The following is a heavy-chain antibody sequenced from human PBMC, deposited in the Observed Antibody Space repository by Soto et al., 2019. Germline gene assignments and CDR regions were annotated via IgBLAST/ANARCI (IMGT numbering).Heavy chain of an antibody. D-gene: IGHD4-17*01. Sequence: PSGTLSLTCTXXXXXMSSXSXXXXXXXXXPGKGLEWIGSIYYSGTTYYNPSLKSRVTISVDTSKTPFSLKLSSVTAADTAVYYCAGNLNDYGKNWFDPWGQGTLVT. V-gene: IGHV4-39*01. J-gene: IGHJ5*02. CDR3: AGNLNDYGKNWFDP. CDR1: XXXMSSXSXX. CDR2: IYYSGTT.